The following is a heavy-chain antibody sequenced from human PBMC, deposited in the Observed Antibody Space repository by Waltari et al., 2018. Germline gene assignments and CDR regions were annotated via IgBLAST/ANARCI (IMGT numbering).Heavy chain of an antibody. D-gene: IGHD5-18*01. CDR3: ESRPPVTRDY. CDR2: ISNNGGST. CDR1: GFSFSNYI. Sequence: EVQLVGSGGGLVQPGGSRRHSFSASGFSFSNYIMFWVRPAPGKGLEYVSAISNNGGSTYYTDSVRGRFTISRDNSKNMLYLQMSSLRPEDTAVYYCESRPPVTRDYWGQGTLVTVSS. J-gene: IGHJ4*02. V-gene: IGHV3-64D*06.